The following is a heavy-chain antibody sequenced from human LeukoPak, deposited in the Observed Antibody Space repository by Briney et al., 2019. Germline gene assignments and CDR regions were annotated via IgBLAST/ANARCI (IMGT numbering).Heavy chain of an antibody. V-gene: IGHV4-4*02. Sequence: SESLSLTCAVSGGSLSTTSWWVWLRQPPGKGLEWIGNIFYSGSTYYSPSLRSRVTISLDTSRNQFSLKLNSVTAADTAVYYCAKSNGYGLVDIWGQGAMVTVSS. D-gene: IGHD3-10*01. CDR3: AKSNGYGLVDI. CDR1: GGSLSTTSW. CDR2: IFYSGST. J-gene: IGHJ3*02.